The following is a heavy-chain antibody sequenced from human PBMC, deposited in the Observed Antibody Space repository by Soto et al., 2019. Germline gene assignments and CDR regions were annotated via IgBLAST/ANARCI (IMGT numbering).Heavy chain of an antibody. D-gene: IGHD6-19*01. Sequence: GASVKVPCKTSAYTFTNSGICWVRQAPGQGLEWMGWISTYNGNTNYAQRFQGRVTMTKDTSTSTAYMELGSLTSDDTAVYYCGLGTRTFDLWGQGTLVTVSS. V-gene: IGHV1-18*04. CDR3: GLGTRTFDL. CDR1: AYTFTNSG. J-gene: IGHJ4*02. CDR2: ISTYNGNT.